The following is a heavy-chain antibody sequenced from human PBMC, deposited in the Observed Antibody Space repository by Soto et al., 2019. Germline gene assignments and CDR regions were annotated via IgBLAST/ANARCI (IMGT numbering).Heavy chain of an antibody. CDR2: IIPIFGTA. J-gene: IGHJ3*02. D-gene: IGHD3-22*01. Sequence: SVKVSCKASGGTFSSYAISWVRQAPGQGLEWKGGIIPIFGTANYAQKFQGRVTITADESTSTAYMELSSLRSEDTAVYYCARVTPYYYDSSGQAPNDAFDIWGQGTMVTVSS. CDR1: GGTFSSYA. V-gene: IGHV1-69*13. CDR3: ARVTPYYYDSSGQAPNDAFDI.